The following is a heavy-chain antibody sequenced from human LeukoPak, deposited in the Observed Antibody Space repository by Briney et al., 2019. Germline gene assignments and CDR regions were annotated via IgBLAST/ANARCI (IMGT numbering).Heavy chain of an antibody. CDR2: TYYSGST. V-gene: IGHV4-59*02. J-gene: IGHJ3*02. D-gene: IGHD3/OR15-3a*01. Sequence: SETLSLTCTVSGGSVSGYYWSWIRQPPGKGLEWIGFTYYSGSTNYSPSLKSRVTISVDTSKNQLSLKLSSVTAADTAVYYCARSSFGLVTLYIWGQGTLVTASS. CDR3: ARSSFGLVTLYI. CDR1: GGSVSGYY.